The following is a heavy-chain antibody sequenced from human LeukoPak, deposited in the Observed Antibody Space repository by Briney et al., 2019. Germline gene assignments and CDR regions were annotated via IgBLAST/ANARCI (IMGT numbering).Heavy chain of an antibody. CDR3: ARDRGGYSYY. D-gene: IGHD5-18*01. Sequence: SETLSLTCAVCGGSFSGYYWSWIRQPPGKGLEWIGEINHSGSTNYNPSLKSRVTISVDTSKNQFSLKLSSVTASDTAVYYCARDRGGYSYYWGQGTLVTVSS. J-gene: IGHJ4*02. CDR2: INHSGST. V-gene: IGHV4-34*01. CDR1: GGSFSGYY.